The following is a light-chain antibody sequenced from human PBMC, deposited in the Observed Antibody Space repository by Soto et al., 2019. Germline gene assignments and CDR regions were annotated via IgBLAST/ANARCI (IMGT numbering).Light chain of an antibody. CDR1: QSIHTW. CDR2: GAS. V-gene: IGKV1-5*01. J-gene: IGKJ1*01. CDR3: QQYDSHPWT. Sequence: DIPMTQSPSTLSASVGGRVTLTCRASQSIHTWLAWFQQKPGKAPKLLIFGASNLESGVPSRFSGSGSGTEFTLPINSLQPEDFASYFCQQYDSHPWTFGQGTNVEIK.